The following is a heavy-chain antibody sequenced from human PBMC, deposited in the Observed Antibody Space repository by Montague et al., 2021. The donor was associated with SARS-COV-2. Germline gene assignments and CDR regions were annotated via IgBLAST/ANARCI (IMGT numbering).Heavy chain of an antibody. Sequence: SETLSLTCTVPGGSITNSNYYWGWIRQPPRKGLEWIGNIYYSGTTDYNPSLKTRVAMSVDTSKGQFSLRLISVTATDTAVYYCARLIGGGNYYGGFDFWGQGTLVTVSS. CDR2: IYYSGTT. CDR3: ARLIGGGNYYGGFDF. D-gene: IGHD1-26*01. CDR1: GGSITNSNYY. J-gene: IGHJ4*02. V-gene: IGHV4-39*01.